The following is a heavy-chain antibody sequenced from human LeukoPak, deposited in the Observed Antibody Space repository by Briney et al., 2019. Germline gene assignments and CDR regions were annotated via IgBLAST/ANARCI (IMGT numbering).Heavy chain of an antibody. CDR1: DFTFNNYA. J-gene: IGHJ4*02. CDR3: ARLPTFYYDSSGYHYDY. D-gene: IGHD3-22*01. CDR2: TAGSGISK. V-gene: IGHV3-23*01. Sequence: GGSLRLSCVAPDFTFNNYAMSWVRQAPGRGLEWASSTAGSGISKDYADSVKGRFTISKDKSKNTLYLQMDNLRAEDTGVYFCARLPTFYYDSSGYHYDYWGQGTLVTVSS.